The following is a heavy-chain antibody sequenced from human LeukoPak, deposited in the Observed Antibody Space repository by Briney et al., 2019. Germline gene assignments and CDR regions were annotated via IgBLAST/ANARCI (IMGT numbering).Heavy chain of an antibody. D-gene: IGHD3-9*01. CDR2: IYYSGST. Sequence: SETLSLTCAVYSVSFSGYYWSWVRQPPGKGLEWIGSIYYSGSTYYNPSLKSRVTISVDTSKNQFSLKLSSVTAADTAVYYCARNVLRYFDWSGYYFDYWGQGTLVTVSS. CDR1: SVSFSGYY. CDR3: ARNVLRYFDWSGYYFDY. V-gene: IGHV4-34*01. J-gene: IGHJ4*02.